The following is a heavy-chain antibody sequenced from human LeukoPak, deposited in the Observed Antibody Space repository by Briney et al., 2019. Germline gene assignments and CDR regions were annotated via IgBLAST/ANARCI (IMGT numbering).Heavy chain of an antibody. V-gene: IGHV4-59*01. Sequence: PSETLSLTCTVSGGSISSYYWSRIRQPPGKGLEWIGYIYYSGGTNYNPSLKSRVTISVDTSKNQFSLKLSSVTAADTAVYYCARTRPKGPFDYWGQGTLVTVSS. CDR3: ARTRPKGPFDY. CDR1: GGSISSYY. CDR2: IYYSGGT. J-gene: IGHJ4*02.